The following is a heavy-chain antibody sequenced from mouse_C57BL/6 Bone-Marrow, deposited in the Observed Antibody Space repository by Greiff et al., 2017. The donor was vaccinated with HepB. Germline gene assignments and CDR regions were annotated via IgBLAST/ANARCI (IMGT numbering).Heavy chain of an antibody. CDR1: GFTFSDYG. J-gene: IGHJ3*01. D-gene: IGHD1-1*01. V-gene: IGHV5-17*01. CDR2: ISSGSSTI. Sequence: EVKLVESGGGLVKPGGSPKLSCAASGFTFSDYGMHWVRQAPEKGLEWVAYISSGSSTIYYADTVKGRFTISRDNAKNTLFLKMTSLRSEDTAMYYCARLGSSYWFAYWGQGTLVTVSA. CDR3: ARLGSSYWFAY.